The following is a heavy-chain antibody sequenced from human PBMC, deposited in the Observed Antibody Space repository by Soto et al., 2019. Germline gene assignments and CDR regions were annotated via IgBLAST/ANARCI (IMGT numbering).Heavy chain of an antibody. D-gene: IGHD1-26*01. CDR2: IYHSRST. J-gene: IGHJ6*02. CDR3: ARVSGSYYYGMDV. Sequence: SETLSLTCAVSGGSISSSNSWSWVRQPPGKGLEWIGEIYHSRSTNYNPSLKSRVTISVDKSKNQFSLKLSSVTAADSAVYYCARVSGSYYYGMDVWGQGTTVTVSS. V-gene: IGHV4-4*02. CDR1: GGSISSSNS.